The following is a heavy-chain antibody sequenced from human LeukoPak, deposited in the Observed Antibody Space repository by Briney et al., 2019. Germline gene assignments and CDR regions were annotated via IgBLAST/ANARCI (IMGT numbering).Heavy chain of an antibody. CDR3: ARGYGSGSYYRLNWFDP. CDR1: GGSFSGYY. Sequence: SETLSLTCAVYGGSFSGYYWSWVRQPPGKGLEWTGEINHSGSTNYNPSLKSRVTISVDTSKNQFSLKLSSVTAADTAVYYCARGYGSGSYYRLNWFDPWGQGTLVTVSS. V-gene: IGHV4-34*01. D-gene: IGHD3-10*01. J-gene: IGHJ5*02. CDR2: INHSGST.